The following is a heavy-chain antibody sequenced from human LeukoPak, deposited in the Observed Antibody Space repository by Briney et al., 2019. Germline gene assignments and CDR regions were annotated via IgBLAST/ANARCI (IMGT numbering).Heavy chain of an antibody. D-gene: IGHD4-17*01. CDR2: IRGSGGST. Sequence: PGGSLRLSCTASGFTFGDYAMSWVRQAPGKGLEWVSGIRGSGGSTYYADSVKGRFTISRDNSKNTLYLLMNSLRAEDTAVYYCAKDRPTVTPYYFEFWGQGTLVTVSS. CDR3: AKDRPTVTPYYFEF. CDR1: GFTFGDYA. J-gene: IGHJ4*02. V-gene: IGHV3-23*01.